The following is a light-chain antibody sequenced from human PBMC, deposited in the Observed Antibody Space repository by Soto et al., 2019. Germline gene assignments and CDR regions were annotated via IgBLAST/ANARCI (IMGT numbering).Light chain of an antibody. J-gene: IGKJ1*01. V-gene: IGKV1-5*01. CDR3: QKYNSFWT. CDR2: DVS. CDR1: QSISTW. Sequence: DIQMTQSPSTLSASVGDRVTINCRASQSISTWLAWYQQKPGKAPKLLIYDVSSLGSAVPSRFSGSGSGTEFTLTISSLQPEDFATYYCQKYNSFWTFGQGTKVDIK.